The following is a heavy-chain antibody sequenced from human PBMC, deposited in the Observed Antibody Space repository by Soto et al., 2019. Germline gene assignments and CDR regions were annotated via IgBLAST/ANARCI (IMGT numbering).Heavy chain of an antibody. V-gene: IGHV3-7*02. CDR1: GFTFSNYC. D-gene: IGHD6-19*01. Sequence: EVQLLESGGGLVQPGGSLRLSCVASGFTFSNYCMTWIRQPPGKGLEWVANIQEDGSESHYVDSVRGRFTISRDNARNSLFLEMNSLRVEDTGIYYCARGRAVAVWGQGTLVIVSS. CDR2: IQEDGSES. CDR3: ARGRAVAV. J-gene: IGHJ4*02.